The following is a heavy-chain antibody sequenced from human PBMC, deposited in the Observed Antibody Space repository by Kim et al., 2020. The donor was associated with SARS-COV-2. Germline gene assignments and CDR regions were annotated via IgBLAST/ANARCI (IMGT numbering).Heavy chain of an antibody. Sequence: GGSLRLSCAASGFTFSSYAMSWVRQAPGMGLEWVSAMSGSGGGTYYADSVKGRFTITRDNSKNTLYLQMNSLRTEDTAVYYCAKEDYYDSSGYYPLDYWGQGTLVTVSS. CDR2: MSGSGGGT. CDR1: GFTFSSYA. V-gene: IGHV3-23*01. D-gene: IGHD3-22*01. J-gene: IGHJ4*02. CDR3: AKEDYYDSSGYYPLDY.